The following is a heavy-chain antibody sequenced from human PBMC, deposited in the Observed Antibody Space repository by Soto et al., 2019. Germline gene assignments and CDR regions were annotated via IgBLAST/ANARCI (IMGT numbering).Heavy chain of an antibody. V-gene: IGHV4-59*01. CDR2: IYDSGST. J-gene: IGHJ4*02. CDR1: GGSISTYY. D-gene: IGHD2-8*01. CDR3: AKWPLDY. Sequence: SETLSLTCTVSGGSISTYYWSWIRQPPGKGLEWIGYIYDSGSTSYNPSLKSRVTISVDTSKNQFSLKLSSVTAADTAVYYCAKWPLDYWGQATLVTVSS.